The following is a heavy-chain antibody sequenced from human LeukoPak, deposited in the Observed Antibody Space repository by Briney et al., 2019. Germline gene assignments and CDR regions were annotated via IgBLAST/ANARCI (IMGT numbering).Heavy chain of an antibody. CDR3: ARDRVIDF. J-gene: IGHJ4*02. D-gene: IGHD3-10*01. Sequence: GGSLRLSCAASGFTFRSYWMNWVRQAPGKGPEWVANIKEDGSGKYYVDSVKGRFTISRDNAKNSLYLQMNSLRAEDTAVYYCARDRVIDFWGQGTLVTVSS. CDR2: IKEDGSGK. CDR1: GFTFRSYW. V-gene: IGHV3-7*04.